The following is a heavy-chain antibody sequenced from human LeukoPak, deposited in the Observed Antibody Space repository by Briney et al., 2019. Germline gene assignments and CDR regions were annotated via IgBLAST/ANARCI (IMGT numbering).Heavy chain of an antibody. CDR2: INHSGST. D-gene: IGHD6-6*01. Sequence: PSETLSLTCAVYGGSFSGYYWSWIRQPPGKGLEWIGEINHSGSTNYNPSLKSRVTISVDTSKNQFSLKLSSVTAADTAVYYCARRSIRIGFDAFDIWGQGTMVTVSS. J-gene: IGHJ3*02. CDR1: GGSFSGYY. V-gene: IGHV4-34*01. CDR3: ARRSIRIGFDAFDI.